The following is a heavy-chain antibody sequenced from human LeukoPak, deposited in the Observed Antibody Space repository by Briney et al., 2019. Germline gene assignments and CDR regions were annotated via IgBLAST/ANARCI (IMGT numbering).Heavy chain of an antibody. J-gene: IGHJ3*02. CDR2: FSGSTGYT. CDR1: GFTFSSYT. D-gene: IGHD3-22*01. V-gene: IGHV3-21*01. Sequence: GGSLRLSCAASGFTFSSYTMNWVRQAPGKGLEWVSSFSGSTGYTYYADSVKGRFTISRDNAKNSLYLQMNSLRAEDTAVYCCARDSLYDSSGYDAFDIWGQGTMGTVSS. CDR3: ARDSLYDSSGYDAFDI.